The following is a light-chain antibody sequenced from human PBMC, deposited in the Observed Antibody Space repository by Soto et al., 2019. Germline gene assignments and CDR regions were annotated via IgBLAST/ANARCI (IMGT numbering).Light chain of an antibody. CDR1: GSDVGGYNY. J-gene: IGLJ7*02. CDR2: EVN. V-gene: IGLV2-8*01. Sequence: QSALTQPPSASGSPGQSVTISCTGTGSDVGGYNYVSWYQQHPGKAPQLVIYEVNKRPTGVPDRFSGSKSGNTASLTVSGLQAEDGVDYRCSPQAGGKYAVFVGGTQVPAL. CDR3: SPQAGGKYAV.